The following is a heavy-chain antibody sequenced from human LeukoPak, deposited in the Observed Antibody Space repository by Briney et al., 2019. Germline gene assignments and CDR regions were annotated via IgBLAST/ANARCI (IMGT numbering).Heavy chain of an antibody. D-gene: IGHD3-10*01. CDR1: GYTFTSYD. V-gene: IGHV1-8*01. CDR3: ARVFRKLLWFGELSPPPLDY. Sequence: ASVKVSCKASGYTFTSYDINWVRQATGQGLEWMGWMNPNSGNTGYAQKFQGRVTMTRNTSISTAYMELSSLRAEDTAVYYCARVFRKLLWFGELSPPPLDYWGQGTLVTVSS. J-gene: IGHJ4*02. CDR2: MNPNSGNT.